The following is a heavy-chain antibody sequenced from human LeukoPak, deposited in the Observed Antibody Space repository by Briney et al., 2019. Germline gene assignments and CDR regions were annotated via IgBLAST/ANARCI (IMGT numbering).Heavy chain of an antibody. J-gene: IGHJ5*02. Sequence: SETLSLTCAVSGGSISSSNWWSWVRQPPGKGLEWIGEIYHSGSTNYNPSLKSRVTISVDTSKNQFSLKLSSVTAADTAVYYCARPGCSSTSCAWFDPWGQGTLVTVSS. CDR1: GGSISSSNW. CDR3: ARPGCSSTSCAWFDP. CDR2: IYHSGST. V-gene: IGHV4-4*02. D-gene: IGHD2-2*01.